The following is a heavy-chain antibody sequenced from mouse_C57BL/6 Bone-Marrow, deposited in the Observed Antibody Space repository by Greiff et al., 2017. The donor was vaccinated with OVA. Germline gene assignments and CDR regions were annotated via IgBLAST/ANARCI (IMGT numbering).Heavy chain of an antibody. J-gene: IGHJ2*01. CDR1: GYTFTDYY. CDR3: ARFGNYVYYFDY. D-gene: IGHD2-1*01. V-gene: IGHV1-19*01. CDR2: INPYNGGT. Sequence: VQLKESGPVLVKPGASVKMSCKASGYTFTDYYMNWVKQSHGKSLEWIGVINPYNGGTSYNQKFKGKATLTVDKSSSTAYMELNSLTSEDSAVYYCARFGNYVYYFDYWGQGTTLTVSS.